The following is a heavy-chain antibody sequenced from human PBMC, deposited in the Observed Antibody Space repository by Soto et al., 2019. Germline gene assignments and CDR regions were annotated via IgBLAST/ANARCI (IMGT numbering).Heavy chain of an antibody. CDR3: ARHTPAITISDH. V-gene: IGHV4-39*01. D-gene: IGHD5-12*01. CDR1: GGSISSSSYY. Sequence: QLQLQESGPGLVKPSETLSLTCTVSGGSISSSSYYWGWIRQPPGKGLEWIGSIYYSGSTYYNPSLKSRVTISGDTSKNQVSLKLSSLTAADTAVYYCARHTPAITISDHWGQGTLVTVSS. J-gene: IGHJ4*02. CDR2: IYYSGST.